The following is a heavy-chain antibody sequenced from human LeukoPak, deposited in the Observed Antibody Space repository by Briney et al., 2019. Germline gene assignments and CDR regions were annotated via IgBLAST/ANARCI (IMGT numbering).Heavy chain of an antibody. J-gene: IGHJ5*02. CDR2: INDSGST. Sequence: SETLSLTCAVSGGSFSGHYWSWIRQPPGEGLEWIGEINDSGSTKYNPSLKSRVTISADTSKNQFSLTLSSVTAADTAVYSRAKTNWFDPWGQRTLVTVSS. CDR1: GGSFSGHY. CDR3: AKTNWFDP. V-gene: IGHV4-34*01.